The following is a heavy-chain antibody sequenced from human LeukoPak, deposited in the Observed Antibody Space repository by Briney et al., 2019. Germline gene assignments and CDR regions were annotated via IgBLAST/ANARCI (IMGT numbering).Heavy chain of an antibody. CDR2: IYYSGRT. CDR1: GGSISSNRYC. V-gene: IGHV4-39*01. Sequence: PSETLSLTCTVSGGSISSNRYCWGWVRQPPGKGLEWLGSIYYSGRTYYNPSLKSRVTISVNTPKTQFSLKLNSVTAADTAVYYCARLLVGAADTFDAWGQGTLVAVSS. J-gene: IGHJ4*02. CDR3: ARLLVGAADTFDA. D-gene: IGHD6-13*01.